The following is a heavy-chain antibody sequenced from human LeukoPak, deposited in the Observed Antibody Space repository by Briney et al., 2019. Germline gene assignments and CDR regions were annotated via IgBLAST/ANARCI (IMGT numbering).Heavy chain of an antibody. CDR2: IYTSGST. D-gene: IGHD3-10*01. J-gene: IGHJ6*03. V-gene: IGHV4-4*07. CDR3: ARGPPYYYGSGYYYYMDV. Sequence: PSETLSLTCTVSGGSISSYYWSWIRQPAGKGLEWIGRIYTSGSTNYNPSLKSRVTISVDKSKNQFSLKLSSVTAADTAMYYCARGPPYYYGSGYYYYMDVWGKGTTVTVSS. CDR1: GGSISSYY.